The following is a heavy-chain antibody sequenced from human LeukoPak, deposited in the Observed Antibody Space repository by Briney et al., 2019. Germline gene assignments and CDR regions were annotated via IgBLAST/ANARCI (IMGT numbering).Heavy chain of an antibody. V-gene: IGHV3-66*01. CDR1: GFTVSSNY. CDR3: ARDSRLDYGPPDY. CDR2: IYSGGST. J-gene: IGHJ4*02. Sequence: PGGSLRLSCAASGFTVSSNYMSWVRQAPGKGPEWVSVIYSGGSTYYADSVKGRFTISRDNSKNTLYLQMNSLRAEDTAVYYCARDSRLDYGPPDYWGQGTLVAVSS. D-gene: IGHD4/OR15-4a*01.